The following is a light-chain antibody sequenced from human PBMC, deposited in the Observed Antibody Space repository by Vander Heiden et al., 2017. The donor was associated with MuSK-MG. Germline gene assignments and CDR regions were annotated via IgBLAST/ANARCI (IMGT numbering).Light chain of an antibody. Sequence: QSALTQPVPVSGSPGQSITISCTGTSSDVGGYNYVSWYQQHPGKAPKLMIYDVSNRPSGVSNRFSGSKSGNTASLTISGLQAEDEADYYCSSYTSSSTLVFGGGTKLTVL. J-gene: IGLJ2*01. CDR1: SSDVGGYNY. CDR2: DVS. V-gene: IGLV2-14*03. CDR3: SSYTSSSTLV.